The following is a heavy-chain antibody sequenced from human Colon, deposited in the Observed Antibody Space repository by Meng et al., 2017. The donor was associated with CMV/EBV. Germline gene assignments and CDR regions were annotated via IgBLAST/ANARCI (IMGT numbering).Heavy chain of an antibody. J-gene: IGHJ4*02. CDR2: IRYDGSNK. Sequence: QVQVVESGGGVVQRGGSLRLSWAASGFIFRSYGMHWVRQAPGKGLEWVAFIRYDGSNKYYADSVKGRFTISRDNSKNTLYLQMNSLRAEDTAVYYCAKDGGQLLTGLFFDYWGQGTLVTVSS. CDR3: AKDGGQLLTGLFFDY. V-gene: IGHV3-30*02. D-gene: IGHD2-2*01. CDR1: GFIFRSYG.